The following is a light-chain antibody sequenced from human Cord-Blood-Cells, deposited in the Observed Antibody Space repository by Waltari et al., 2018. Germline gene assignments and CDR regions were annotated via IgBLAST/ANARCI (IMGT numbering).Light chain of an antibody. Sequence: EIVLTQSPATLSLSPGDRATLSCRASQSVSSYLAWYQQKPGQAPRLLIYDASNRATGIPARFSGSGSGTDFTLTISSLEPEDFAVYYCQQRSNWPLTFGGGTKVEXK. CDR1: QSVSSY. CDR3: QQRSNWPLT. J-gene: IGKJ4*01. V-gene: IGKV3-11*01. CDR2: DAS.